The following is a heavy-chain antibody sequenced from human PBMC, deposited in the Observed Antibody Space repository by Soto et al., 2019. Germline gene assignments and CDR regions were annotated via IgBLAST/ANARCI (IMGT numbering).Heavy chain of an antibody. CDR2: IWHDGSIE. CDR3: ATDISNSSTTGSRTYYFDY. J-gene: IGHJ4*02. D-gene: IGHD2-2*01. CDR1: GFTFSFYG. V-gene: IGHV3-33*01. Sequence: QVQLVESGGGVVQPGSSLRLSCAASGFTFSFYGMHWVRQAPGQGLEWVAVIWHDGSIEHYADSVKGRFTISRDNSKNTLYLQMTSLRAEDTAVYYCATDISNSSTTGSRTYYFDYWGQGALVTVSS.